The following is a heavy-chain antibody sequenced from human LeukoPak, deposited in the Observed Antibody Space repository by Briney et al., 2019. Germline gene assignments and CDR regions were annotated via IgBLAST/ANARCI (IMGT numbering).Heavy chain of an antibody. J-gene: IGHJ5*02. V-gene: IGHV4-4*07. Sequence: SETLSLTRTVSGGPSSTYSWMWIRQPPGKGLEWIGCQRNSGSTNYNPSLKSRVTMSLETSKNLFSLKLSSVTAADTAVYYCARGDMMLRGVIDEMDRWGQGTLVTVSS. CDR1: GGPSSTYS. CDR2: QRNSGST. CDR3: ARGDMMLRGVIDEMDR. D-gene: IGHD3-10*01.